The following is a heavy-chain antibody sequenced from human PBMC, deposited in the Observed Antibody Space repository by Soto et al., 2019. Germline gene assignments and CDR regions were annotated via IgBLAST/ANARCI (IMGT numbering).Heavy chain of an antibody. CDR1: GGSISSYY. CDR3: ARHGPRGGYYYGMDV. CDR2: IYYSGSA. J-gene: IGHJ6*02. D-gene: IGHD3-10*01. Sequence: SETLSLTCAVSGGSISSYYWSWIRQPPGKGLEWIGYIYYSGSANYNPSLKSRVTISVDTSKNQFSLKLSSVTAADTAMYYCARHGPRGGYYYGMDVWGQGTTVTVSS. V-gene: IGHV4-59*01.